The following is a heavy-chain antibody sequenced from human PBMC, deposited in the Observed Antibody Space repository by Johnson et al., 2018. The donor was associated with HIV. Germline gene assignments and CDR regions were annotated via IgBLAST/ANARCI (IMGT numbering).Heavy chain of an antibody. CDR1: GFTFSSYC. J-gene: IGHJ3*02. Sequence: QVQLVESGGGVVQPGRSLRLSCAASGFTFSSYCLHWVRQAPGKGLEWVAFIRYDGSHKYYADSVKGRFTISRDNSKKTLYLQMNSLRPEDTAVYYCAREVYAHDAFDIWGQGTMVTVSS. D-gene: IGHD3-16*01. V-gene: IGHV3-30*04. CDR2: IRYDGSHK. CDR3: AREVYAHDAFDI.